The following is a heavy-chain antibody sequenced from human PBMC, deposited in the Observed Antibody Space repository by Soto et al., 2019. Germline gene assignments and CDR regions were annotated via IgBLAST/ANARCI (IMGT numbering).Heavy chain of an antibody. J-gene: IGHJ4*02. CDR3: VKDIYKGSAGTLLDY. Sequence: QVQLVESGGGVVQPGRSLRLSCAASGFTFSTCGMHWVRQAPGKGLEWVAVISYDENIKNYPDSVKGRFTISRDNSRNTLYLEMDSLRVEDTAVYYCVKDIYKGSAGTLLDYWGQGTLVTVSS. V-gene: IGHV3-30*18. CDR2: ISYDENIK. D-gene: IGHD6-13*01. CDR1: GFTFSTCG.